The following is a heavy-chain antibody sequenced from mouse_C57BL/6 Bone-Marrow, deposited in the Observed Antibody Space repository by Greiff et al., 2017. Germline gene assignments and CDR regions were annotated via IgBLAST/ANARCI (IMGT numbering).Heavy chain of an antibody. J-gene: IGHJ4*01. V-gene: IGHV1-69*01. Sequence: QLQQPGAELVMPGASVKLSCKASGYTFTSYWMHWVKQRPGQGLEWIGEIDPSDSYTNYNQKFKGKSTLTVDKSSSTAYMQLSSLTSEDSAVYYCARTVGMDYWGQGTSVTVSS. CDR2: IDPSDSYT. CDR3: ARTVGMDY. CDR1: GYTFTSYW.